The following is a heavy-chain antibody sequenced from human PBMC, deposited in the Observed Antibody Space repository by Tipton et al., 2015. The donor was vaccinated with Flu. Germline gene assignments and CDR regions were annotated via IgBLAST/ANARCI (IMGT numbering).Heavy chain of an antibody. J-gene: IGHJ6*02. D-gene: IGHD6-13*01. V-gene: IGHV3-13*01. CDR3: ARGPLPDSNWYNGMDV. Sequence: SLRLSCVASGFTFSLYDIHWVRQVTGKSLEWVSAIGSAGDTHYSDSVKGRFTITRDNVKNSLYLQMSSLRVGDTAVYYCARGPLPDSNWYNGMDVWGQGTTVTVSS. CDR2: IGSAGDT. CDR1: GFTFSLYD.